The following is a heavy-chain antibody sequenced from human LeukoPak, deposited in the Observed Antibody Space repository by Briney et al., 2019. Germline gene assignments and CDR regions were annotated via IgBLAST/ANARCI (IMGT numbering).Heavy chain of an antibody. V-gene: IGHV4-59*01. CDR3: ARDPPLNYYGSGSQYYYYYYGMDV. CDR1: GGSISSYY. D-gene: IGHD3-10*01. J-gene: IGHJ6*02. Sequence: SETLSLTYTVSGGSISSYYWSWIRQPPGKGLEWIGYIYYSGSTNYNPSLKSRVTISVDTSKNQFPLKLSSVTAADTAVYYCARDPPLNYYGSGSQYYYYYYGMDVWGQGTTVTVSS. CDR2: IYYSGST.